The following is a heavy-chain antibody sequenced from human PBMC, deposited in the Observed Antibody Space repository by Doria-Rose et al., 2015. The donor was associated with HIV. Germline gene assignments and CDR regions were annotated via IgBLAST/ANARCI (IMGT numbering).Heavy chain of an antibody. J-gene: IGHJ4*02. CDR1: GVSLSSPGMG. CDR3: ARIKSSRWYHTYYFAF. Sequence: QVTLKESGPVLVKPTETLTLTCTVSGVSLSSPGMGVSWIRQPPGKALEWLANIFSDDERSYKTSLKSRLTISRSTSKSQVVLTMTDMDPVDTATYYCARIKSSRWYHTYYFAFWGQGPLGIVSA. D-gene: IGHD6-13*01. CDR2: IFSDDER. V-gene: IGHV2-26*01.